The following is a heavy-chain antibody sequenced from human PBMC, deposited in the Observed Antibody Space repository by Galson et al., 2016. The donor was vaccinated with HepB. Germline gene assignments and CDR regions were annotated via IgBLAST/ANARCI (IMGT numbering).Heavy chain of an antibody. J-gene: IGHJ6*03. CDR3: ARGRQQPPAYYYYYMDV. D-gene: IGHD2-15*01. CDR1: GFTFTSYT. V-gene: IGHV3-21*01. Sequence: SLRLSCAASGFTFTSYTMNWVRQAPGKALEWVASVSGPSFYIFDTDSVKGRFTISRDNAINSLFLQMHDLRPEDTAVYYCARGRQQPPAYYYYYMDVWGKGTTVTVSS. CDR2: VSGPSFYI.